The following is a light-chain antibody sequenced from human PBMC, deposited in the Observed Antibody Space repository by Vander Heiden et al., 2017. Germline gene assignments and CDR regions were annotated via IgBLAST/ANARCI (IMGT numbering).Light chain of an antibody. V-gene: IGKV3-15*01. J-gene: IGKJ4*01. CDR1: HSISNY. Sequence: EIVMTHSPATLSVSPGERATLSCRASHSISNYLAWYQQKPGQAPRLLIYGASTRATGIPAGFSGSGSGTQFTLTISSLQSEDFAVYYCQQYSNWPLTFGGGTKVEIE. CDR3: QQYSNWPLT. CDR2: GAS.